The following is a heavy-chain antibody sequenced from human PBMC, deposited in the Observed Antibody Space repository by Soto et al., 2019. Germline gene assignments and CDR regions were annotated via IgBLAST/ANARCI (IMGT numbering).Heavy chain of an antibody. J-gene: IGHJ2*01. D-gene: IGHD3-9*01. V-gene: IGHV1-2*04. CDR3: ARDPGLPGRYWYFDL. CDR2: VNPKRGDA. Sequence: QVVLVQSGAEVKKPGDSVKVTCKSSGYKFTDYYIHWVRQAPGQGPEWMGWVNPKRGDAVYAEKLQGWVTMTRDTATTTAYLEVNRLKPDATAVYFCARDPGLPGRYWYFDLWGRGTLVTVSS. CDR1: GYKFTDYY.